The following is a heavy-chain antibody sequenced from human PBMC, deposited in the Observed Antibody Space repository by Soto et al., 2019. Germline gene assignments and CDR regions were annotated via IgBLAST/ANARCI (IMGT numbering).Heavy chain of an antibody. V-gene: IGHV3-23*01. J-gene: IGHJ4*02. CDR3: AKGTLTSYDSSGYYPDY. CDR1: GVTFSSYA. D-gene: IGHD3-22*01. Sequence: GGSLRLSCAASGVTFSSYAMSWVRQTPGKGLEWVSAISGSGGSTYYADSVKGRFTISRDNSKNTLYLQMNSLRAEDTAVYYCAKGTLTSYDSSGYYPDYWGQGTLVTVSS. CDR2: ISGSGGST.